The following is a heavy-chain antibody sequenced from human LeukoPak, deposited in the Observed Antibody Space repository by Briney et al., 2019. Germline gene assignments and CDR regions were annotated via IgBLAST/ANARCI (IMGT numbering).Heavy chain of an antibody. CDR2: IYTSGST. D-gene: IGHD1-26*01. V-gene: IGHV4-4*07. J-gene: IGHJ4*02. CDR3: ASTRSNYSGSYSHY. Sequence: PSETLSLTCTVSGDSISSYYWSWIRQPAGKGLEWIGRIYTSGSTNYNPSLKSRVTMSVDTSKNQFSLKLSSVTAADTAVYYCASTRSNYSGSYSHYWGQGTLVTVSS. CDR1: GDSISSYY.